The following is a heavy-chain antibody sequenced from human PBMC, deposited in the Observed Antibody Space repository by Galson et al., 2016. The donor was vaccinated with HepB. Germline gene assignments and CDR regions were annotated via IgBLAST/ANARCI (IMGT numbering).Heavy chain of an antibody. CDR3: ARHKGYGESSAETYFYNAIDV. J-gene: IGHJ6*02. V-gene: IGHV5-51*01. Sequence: QSGAEVKKPGESLKISCKGSGYTFTKYWIGWVRQRPGRGLEWMGIVYPGDSDTKYSPSFQGQVTISADESISTAYLQLSSLKASDTAIYYCARHKGYGESSAETYFYNAIDVWGQGATVTVSS. CDR1: GYTFTKYW. D-gene: IGHD4-17*01. CDR2: VYPGDSDT.